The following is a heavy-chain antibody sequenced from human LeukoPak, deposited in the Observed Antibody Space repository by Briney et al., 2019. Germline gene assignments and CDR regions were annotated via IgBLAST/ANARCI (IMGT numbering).Heavy chain of an antibody. Sequence: PSETLSLTCAVYGGSFSGYYWSWIRQPPGKGLEWIGEINHSGSTNYNPSLKSRVTISVDTSKNQFSLKLSSVTAADTAVYYCARDAGGARFDYWGQGTLVTVSS. CDR1: GGSFSGYY. V-gene: IGHV4-34*01. CDR3: ARDAGGARFDY. D-gene: IGHD3-10*01. CDR2: INHSGST. J-gene: IGHJ4*02.